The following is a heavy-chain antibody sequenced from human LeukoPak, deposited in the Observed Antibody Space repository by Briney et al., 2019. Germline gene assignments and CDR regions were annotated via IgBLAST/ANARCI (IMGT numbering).Heavy chain of an antibody. CDR1: GFTFSSYW. CDR2: IKQDGSEK. V-gene: IGHV3-7*01. J-gene: IGHJ6*03. Sequence: PGGSLRLSCAVSGFTFSSYWMSWVRQAPGKGLEWVANIKQDGSEKYYVDSVKGRFTISRDNAKNSLYLQMNSLRAEDTAVYYCAREEAPDEYYYYYMDVWGKGTTVTVSS. CDR3: AREEAPDEYYYYYMDV.